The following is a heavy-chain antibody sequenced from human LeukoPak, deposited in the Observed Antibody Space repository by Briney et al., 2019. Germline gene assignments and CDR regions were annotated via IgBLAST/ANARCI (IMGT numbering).Heavy chain of an antibody. CDR3: ARDLGQDLSSGGSGYDY. CDR1: GYTFTSYG. V-gene: IGHV1-18*01. CDR2: ISAYNGNT. J-gene: IGHJ4*02. Sequence: GASVKVSCKTSGYTFTSYGISWVRQAPGQGLEWVGWISAYNGNTNYAQKLQGRVTMTTETSTRTAYMELRSLRFDDTAVYYCARDLGQDLSSGGSGYDYWGQGTLVTVSS. D-gene: IGHD2-15*01.